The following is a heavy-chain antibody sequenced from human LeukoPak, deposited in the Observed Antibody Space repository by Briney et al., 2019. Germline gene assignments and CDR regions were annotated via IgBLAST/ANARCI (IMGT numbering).Heavy chain of an antibody. D-gene: IGHD2-15*01. CDR2: IYSGGIT. CDR3: WLEKVVAAYFDS. Sequence: GSLRLSCAASGFTFSSHGMNWVRQPPGKGLEWIGSIYSGGITYYNPSLKSRVTISEDTSKNQFSLKMTSMTAADTAIYYCWLEKVVAAYFDSWGQGTLVTVSS. J-gene: IGHJ4*02. CDR1: GFTFSSHGM. V-gene: IGHV4-39*07.